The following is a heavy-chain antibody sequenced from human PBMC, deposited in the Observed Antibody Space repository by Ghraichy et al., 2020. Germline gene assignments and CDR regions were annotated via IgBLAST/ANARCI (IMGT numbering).Heavy chain of an antibody. CDR3: ARRRSGYYYGSGSGYYMDV. Sequence: SQTLSLTCAVYGGSFSGYYWSWIRQPPGKGLEWIGEINHSGSTNYNPSLKSRVTISVDTSKNQFSLKLSSVTAADTAVYYWARRRSGYYYGSGSGYYMDVWGKGTTVTVSS. CDR2: INHSGST. CDR1: GGSFSGYY. D-gene: IGHD3-10*01. V-gene: IGHV4-34*01. J-gene: IGHJ6*03.